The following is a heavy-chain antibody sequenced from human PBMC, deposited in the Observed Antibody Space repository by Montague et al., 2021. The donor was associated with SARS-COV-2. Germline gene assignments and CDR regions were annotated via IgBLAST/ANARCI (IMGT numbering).Heavy chain of an antibody. CDR1: GGSLSGYY. V-gene: IGHV4-34*01. CDR2: INHSANT. J-gene: IGHJ6*02. CDR3: ASGIYPSGRYYNRYYYGLNX. D-gene: IGHD3-10*01. Sequence: SETLSLTCAVYGGSLSGYYWSWIRQPPEKGLEWIGEINHSANTKYNPSLKSPVTISIDTSKNQFSLKMTSVTAADTATYYCASGIYPSGRYYNRYYYGLNXWGPGTTVIVSS.